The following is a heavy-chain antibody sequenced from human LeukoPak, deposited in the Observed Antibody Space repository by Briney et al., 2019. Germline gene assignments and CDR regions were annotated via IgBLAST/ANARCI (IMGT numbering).Heavy chain of an antibody. V-gene: IGHV4-61*02. Sequence: SQTLSLTCTVSGDSFSSCSYYWSSVRQPAGRGLKWIGRTYTSGSTNYNPSRKSRVTISGDTSKNQFSVKLSPVTAADTAVYYCARGSPGYSSSWYYFDYGGQGTLVSVSS. CDR3: ARGSPGYSSSWYYFDY. CDR2: TYTSGST. J-gene: IGHJ4*02. CDR1: GDSFSSCSYY. D-gene: IGHD6-13*01.